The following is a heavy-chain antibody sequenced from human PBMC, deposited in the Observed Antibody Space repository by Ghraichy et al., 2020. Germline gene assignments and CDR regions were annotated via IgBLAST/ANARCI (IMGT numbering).Heavy chain of an antibody. Sequence: SETLSLTCTVSGDSISSGDYYWSWIRQHPGMGPEWIGNISYSGGTYYSASLRSRLTMSMDTSQSQFSLKLTSVTAADTAVYYCARRRSGSGFDLWGQGTMVTVSS. V-gene: IGHV4-31*03. CDR1: GDSISSGDYY. CDR2: ISYSGGT. CDR3: ARRRSGSGFDL. J-gene: IGHJ3*01. D-gene: IGHD3-3*01.